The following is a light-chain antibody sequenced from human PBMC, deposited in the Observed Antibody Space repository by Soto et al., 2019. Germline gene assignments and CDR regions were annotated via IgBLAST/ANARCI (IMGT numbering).Light chain of an antibody. Sequence: NFMLTQPHSVSGSPGKTVTISCTRSSGNIVSNYVQWYQQRPGSSPTTVIFEDDDRPSGVPDRFSASLDTSTTSASLTISGLKPEDDADYYCQSYDADILIFGGGTKLTVL. V-gene: IGLV6-57*01. CDR2: EDD. CDR1: SGNIVSNY. CDR3: QSYDADILI. J-gene: IGLJ2*01.